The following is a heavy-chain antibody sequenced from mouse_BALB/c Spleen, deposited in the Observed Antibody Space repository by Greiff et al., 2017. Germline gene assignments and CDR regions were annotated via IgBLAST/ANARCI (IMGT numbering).Heavy chain of an antibody. V-gene: IGHV1-7*01. Sequence: QVQLKESGAELAKPGASVKMSCKASGYTFTSYWMHWVKQRPGQGLEWIGYINPSTGYTEYNQKFKDKATLTADKSSSTAYMQLSSLTSEDSAVYYCARLVYYGNYQRAMDYWGQGTSVTVSS. CDR2: INPSTGYT. D-gene: IGHD2-1*01. J-gene: IGHJ4*01. CDR3: ARLVYYGNYQRAMDY. CDR1: GYTFTSYW.